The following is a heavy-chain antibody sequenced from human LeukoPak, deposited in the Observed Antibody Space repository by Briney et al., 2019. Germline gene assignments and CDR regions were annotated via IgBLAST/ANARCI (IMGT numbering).Heavy chain of an antibody. CDR3: AKIVRGWHFGPVDY. CDR1: GFTFSSYA. J-gene: IGHJ4*02. V-gene: IGHV3-23*01. Sequence: HPGGSLRLSCAASGFTFSSYAMSWVRQAPGKGLEWVSTISGSSGSTYYADSVKGRFTISRDNSKNTLYLQMNSLSAEDTAVYYCAKIVRGWHFGPVDYWGQGTLVTVSS. D-gene: IGHD6-19*01. CDR2: ISGSSGST.